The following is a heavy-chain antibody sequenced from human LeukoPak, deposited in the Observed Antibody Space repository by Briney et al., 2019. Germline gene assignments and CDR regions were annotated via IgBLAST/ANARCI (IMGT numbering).Heavy chain of an antibody. CDR1: GFTFDDYA. Sequence: PGRSLRLSCAASGFTFDDYAMHWVRQAPGKGLEWVSGISWNSGSIGYADSVKGRFTISRDNAKNSLYLQMNSLRAEDTALYYCATVDYWGQGTLVTVS. CDR3: ATVDY. J-gene: IGHJ4*02. V-gene: IGHV3-9*01. CDR2: ISWNSGSI.